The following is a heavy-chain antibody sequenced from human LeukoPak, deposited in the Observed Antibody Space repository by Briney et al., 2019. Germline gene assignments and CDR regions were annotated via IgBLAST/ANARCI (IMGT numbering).Heavy chain of an antibody. J-gene: IGHJ4*02. CDR2: ISAYNGNT. V-gene: IGHV1-18*01. CDR3: ARYYYDSSGYSPLGY. CDR1: GYTFSSYA. D-gene: IGHD3-22*01. Sequence: ASVKVSCKASGYTFSSYAISWVRQAPGQGLEWMGWISAYNGNTNYAQKLQGRVTMTTDTSTSTAYMELRSLRSDDTAVYYCARYYYDSSGYSPLGYWGQGTLVTVSS.